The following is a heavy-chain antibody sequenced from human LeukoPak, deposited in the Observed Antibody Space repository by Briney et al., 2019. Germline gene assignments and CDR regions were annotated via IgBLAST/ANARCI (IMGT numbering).Heavy chain of an antibody. J-gene: IGHJ5*02. CDR2: IHHSGNS. V-gene: IGHV4-59*02. CDR1: GAAVTDYY. Sequence: SEPLSLTCTVSGAAVTDYYWSWIRQSPGKGLEWISYIHHSGNSDYNPSLRSRVTTSLDTSKNQFSLNLTSVTAADTAVYYCTRGHWGLQSWSQGTLVTVSS. CDR3: TRGHWGLQS. D-gene: IGHD7-27*01.